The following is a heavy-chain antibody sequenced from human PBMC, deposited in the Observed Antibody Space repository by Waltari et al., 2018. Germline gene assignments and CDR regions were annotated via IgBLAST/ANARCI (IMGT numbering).Heavy chain of an antibody. Sequence: QLQLQESVPGLVKPSGPLSLTCAVSGETVSKNYWWSWVRQSPGKGLEWIGQVHGSGNPNYNPSFASRVTISLDTSTDQFSLRVTSATAADTAVYYCARDRGRGLYLDSWGQGTLVTVSP. CDR1: GETVSKNYW. D-gene: IGHD2-15*01. V-gene: IGHV4-4*02. J-gene: IGHJ4*02. CDR3: ARDRGRGLYLDS. CDR2: VHGSGNP.